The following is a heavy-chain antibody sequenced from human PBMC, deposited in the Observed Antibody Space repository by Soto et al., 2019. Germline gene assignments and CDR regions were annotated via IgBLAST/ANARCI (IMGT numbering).Heavy chain of an antibody. CDR2: IKEDGSDK. D-gene: IGHD6-19*01. CDR3: VRDSGWFRPAY. Sequence: EVQLVESGGGLVQPGGSLRLSCAASGFTFSSYWMSWVRQAPGKGLEWVAQIKEDGSDKYYGDSVKGRFTISRDNAKKSLYLQLNSLRAEDKAVYYCVRDSGWFRPAYWGQGILVTVSS. J-gene: IGHJ4*02. CDR1: GFTFSSYW. V-gene: IGHV3-7*04.